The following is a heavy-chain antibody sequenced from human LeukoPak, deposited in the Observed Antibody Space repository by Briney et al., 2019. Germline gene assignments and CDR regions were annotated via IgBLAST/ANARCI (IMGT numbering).Heavy chain of an antibody. CDR3: ARISGGVYYYYYYGMDV. D-gene: IGHD3-10*01. V-gene: IGHV4-34*01. Sequence: PSETLSLTCAVYGGSFSGYYWSWIRQPPGKGLEWIGEINHSGSTNYNPSLKSRVTISVDTSKNKFSLKLGSVTAADTAVYYCARISGGVYYYYYYGMDVWGQGTTVTVSS. CDR2: INHSGST. CDR1: GGSFSGYY. J-gene: IGHJ6*02.